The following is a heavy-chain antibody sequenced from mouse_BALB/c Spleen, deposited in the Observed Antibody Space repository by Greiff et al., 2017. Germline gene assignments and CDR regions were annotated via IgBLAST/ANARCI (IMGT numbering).Heavy chain of an antibody. CDR3: ATPTMVTPAWFAY. D-gene: IGHD2-10*01. Sequence: VQVVESGPGLVAPSQSLSITCSVSGFSLTSYGVHWVRQPPGKGLEWLGVIWAGGSTNYNSALMSRLSISKDNSKSQVFLKMNSLQTDDTAMYYCATPTMVTPAWFAYWGQGTLVTVSA. V-gene: IGHV2-9*02. CDR1: GFSLTSYG. J-gene: IGHJ3*01. CDR2: IWAGGST.